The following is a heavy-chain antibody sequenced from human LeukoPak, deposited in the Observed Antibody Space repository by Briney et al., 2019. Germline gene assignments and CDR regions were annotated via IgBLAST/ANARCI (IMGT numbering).Heavy chain of an antibody. CDR2: IYYSGST. D-gene: IGHD5-12*01. V-gene: IGHV4-59*08. Sequence: SETLSLICTVSGGSISSYYWSWIRQPPEKGLEWIGYIYYSGSTNYNPSLKSRVTISVDTSKNQFSLKLSSVTAADTAVYYCARSPGYSGSPFDLWGRGTLVTVSS. CDR3: ARSPGYSGSPFDL. CDR1: GGSISSYY. J-gene: IGHJ2*01.